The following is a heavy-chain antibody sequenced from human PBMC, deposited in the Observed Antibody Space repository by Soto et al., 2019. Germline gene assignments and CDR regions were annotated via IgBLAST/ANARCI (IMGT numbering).Heavy chain of an antibody. Sequence: QVQLVESGGGVVQPGRSLRLSCAASGFTFSSYGMHWVRQAPGKGLEWVAFISYDGSNKYYADSVKGRFTISRDNSKNTLYLQMNSLRAEDTAVYYCAKDDLGYCSGGSCYSEYWGQGTLVTVSS. D-gene: IGHD2-15*01. J-gene: IGHJ4*02. CDR3: AKDDLGYCSGGSCYSEY. V-gene: IGHV3-30*18. CDR1: GFTFSSYG. CDR2: ISYDGSNK.